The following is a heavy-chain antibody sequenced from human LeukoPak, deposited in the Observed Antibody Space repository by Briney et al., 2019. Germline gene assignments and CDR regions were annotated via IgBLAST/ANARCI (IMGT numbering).Heavy chain of an antibody. CDR3: AKDQQLQPFHY. CDR2: ISGDTNTI. Sequence: PGGSLRLSCAASGFTFSTNVMNWIRQAPGKGLEWVSYISGDTNTIYYADSVKGRFTISRDNAKNSLYLQMNSLRPEDTSVYYCAKDQQLQPFHYWGQGTLVTVSS. J-gene: IGHJ4*02. V-gene: IGHV3-48*04. CDR1: GFTFSTNV. D-gene: IGHD2-2*01.